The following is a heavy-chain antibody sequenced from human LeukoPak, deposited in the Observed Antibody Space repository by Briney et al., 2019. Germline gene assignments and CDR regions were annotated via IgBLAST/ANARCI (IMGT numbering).Heavy chain of an antibody. D-gene: IGHD1-26*01. CDR1: SGSTSSYD. CDR3: ARAGAQWELLSWFDP. Sequence: SETLSLPCTVSSGSTSSYDWSWFRRPPGKGLEWIGYIYYSGSTNYNPSLKRRVTISVDTSKNQFSLKLSSVTAADTAVYYCARAGAQWELLSWFDPWGQGTLVTVSS. V-gene: IGHV4-59*01. CDR2: IYYSGST. J-gene: IGHJ5*02.